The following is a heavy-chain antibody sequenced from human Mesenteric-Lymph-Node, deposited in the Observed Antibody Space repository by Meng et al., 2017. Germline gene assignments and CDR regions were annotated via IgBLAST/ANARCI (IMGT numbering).Heavy chain of an antibody. CDR3: ARDIMAGGYYYGMDV. D-gene: IGHD3-16*01. CDR1: GYSFIKYHMH. J-gene: IGHJ6*02. Sequence: SVKVSCKTSGYSFIKYHMHMRWVRQAPGQGLEWMGGIIPIFGTANYAQKFQGRVTITADESTSTAYMELSSLRSEDTAVYYCARDIMAGGYYYGMDVWGQGTTVTVSS. CDR2: IIPIFGTA. V-gene: IGHV1-69*13.